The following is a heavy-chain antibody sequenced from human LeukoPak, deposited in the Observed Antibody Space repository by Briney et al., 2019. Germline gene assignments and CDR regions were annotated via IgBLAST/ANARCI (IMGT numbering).Heavy chain of an antibody. CDR1: GFTFSSYG. D-gene: IGHD5-18*01. Sequence: GGSLRLSCAASGFTFSSYGMQWVRQAPGKGLEGVAVISYDGSNKYYADSVKGRFTISRDNSKNTLYLQMNSLRAEDTAVYYCAKPALQLWPGWPWFDPWGQGTLVTVSS. V-gene: IGHV3-30*18. J-gene: IGHJ5*02. CDR3: AKPALQLWPGWPWFDP. CDR2: ISYDGSNK.